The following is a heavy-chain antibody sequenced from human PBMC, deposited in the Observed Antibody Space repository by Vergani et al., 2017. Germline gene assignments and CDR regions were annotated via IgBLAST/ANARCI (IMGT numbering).Heavy chain of an antibody. CDR2: IYPGDSDS. D-gene: IGHD6-19*01. J-gene: IGHJ3*02. CDR3: ARDRGYSSGWQEGGTYAFDI. V-gene: IGHV5-51*01. CDR1: GYSFTSYW. Sequence: EVQLVQSGAEVKKPGESLKISCKGSGYSFTSYWIGWVRQMPXKGLEWMGVIYPGDSDSRYSPSFQGQVTISADKSISTAYLQWSSLKASDTAMYYCARDRGYSSGWQEGGTYAFDIWGQGTMVTVSS.